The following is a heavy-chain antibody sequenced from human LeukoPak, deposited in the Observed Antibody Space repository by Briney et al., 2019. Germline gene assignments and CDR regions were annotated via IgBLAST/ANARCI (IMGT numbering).Heavy chain of an antibody. V-gene: IGHV1-69*04. Sequence: GASVKVSCKASGGTFSSYTISWVRQAPGQGLEWMGRIIPTLGIANYTQKFQGRVTITADKPTSTAYMELSSLRSEDTAVYYCARDMVPAAIDVVRFDPWGQGTLVTVSS. CDR2: IIPTLGIA. CDR1: GGTFSSYT. D-gene: IGHD2-2*02. CDR3: ARDMVPAAIDVVRFDP. J-gene: IGHJ5*02.